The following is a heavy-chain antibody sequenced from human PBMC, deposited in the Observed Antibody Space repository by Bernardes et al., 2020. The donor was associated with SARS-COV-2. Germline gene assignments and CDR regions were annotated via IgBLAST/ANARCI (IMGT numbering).Heavy chain of an antibody. CDR2: ISSSSSYI. CDR3: ARDIAARPYYYYGMDV. Sequence: GSLRLSCAASGFTFSSYSMNWVRQAPGKGLEWVSSISSSSSYIYYADSVKGRFTISRDNAKNSLYLQMNSLRAEDTAVYYCARDIAARPYYYYGMDVWGQGTTVTVSS. CDR1: GFTFSSYS. D-gene: IGHD6-6*01. J-gene: IGHJ6*02. V-gene: IGHV3-21*01.